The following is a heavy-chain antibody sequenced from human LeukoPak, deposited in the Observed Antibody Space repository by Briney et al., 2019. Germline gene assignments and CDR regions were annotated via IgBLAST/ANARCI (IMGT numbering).Heavy chain of an antibody. D-gene: IGHD1-26*01. J-gene: IGHJ4*02. Sequence: PSETLSLTCAVSGASMSHFHWNWFRQPPGKGLEWIGYISDSGSTSYSFSLKSRVTISVDTSKNQFSLKLSSVTAADTAVYYCARYVGTTNLFDYWGQGTLVTVSS. CDR3: ARYVGTTNLFDY. CDR2: ISDSGST. V-gene: IGHV4-59*01. CDR1: GASMSHFH.